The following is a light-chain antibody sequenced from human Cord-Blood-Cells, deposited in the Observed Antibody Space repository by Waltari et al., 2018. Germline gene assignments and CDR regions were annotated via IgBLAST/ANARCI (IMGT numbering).Light chain of an antibody. CDR1: QSVLYSSNNKNY. J-gene: IGKJ4*01. Sequence: DIVMTQSPDSLAVSLGERATINCKSSQSVLYSSNNKNYLAWYQQKPGQPPKLLIYWASTRESGVPDRFSGSGSGTDFTLTISSLQAEDVAVYYCQQYNNWPPPTFGGGTKVEIK. CDR2: WAS. V-gene: IGKV4-1*01. CDR3: QQYNNWPPPT.